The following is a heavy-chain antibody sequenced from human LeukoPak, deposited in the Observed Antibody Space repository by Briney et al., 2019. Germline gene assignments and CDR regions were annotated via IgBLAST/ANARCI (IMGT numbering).Heavy chain of an antibody. CDR2: ISSSGSTI. CDR3: ARVQYYYDSSGYYVYYFDC. D-gene: IGHD3-22*01. CDR1: GFTFSNYE. V-gene: IGHV3-48*03. Sequence: GGSLRLSCAASGFTFSNYEMNWVRQAPGKGLEWVAYISSSGSTIYYADPVKGRFTISRDNAKNSLYLQMNSLRAEDTAVYYCARVQYYYDSSGYYVYYFDCWGQGTLVTVSS. J-gene: IGHJ4*02.